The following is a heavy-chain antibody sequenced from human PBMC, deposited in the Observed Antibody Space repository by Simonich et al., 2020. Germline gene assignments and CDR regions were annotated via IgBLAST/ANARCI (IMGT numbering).Heavy chain of an antibody. D-gene: IGHD4-4*01. CDR2: INRDGSST. CDR1: GFTFSSYW. J-gene: IGHJ3*02. Sequence: EVQLVESGGGLVQPGGSLRLSCAASGFTFSSYWMHWVRQAPGKGRVWCSMINRDGSSTSYADSVKGRFTISRDNAKNTLYLQMNSLRAEDTAVYYCARDYSNYDAFDIWGQGTMVTVSS. CDR3: ARDYSNYDAFDI. V-gene: IGHV3-74*01.